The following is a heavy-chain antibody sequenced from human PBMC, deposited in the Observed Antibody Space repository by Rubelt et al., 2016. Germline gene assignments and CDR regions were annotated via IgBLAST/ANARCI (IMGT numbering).Heavy chain of an antibody. CDR3: AKLEGGIYDSSGYYYLYGMDV. D-gene: IGHD3-22*01. CDR2: ISYDGSNK. V-gene: IGHV3-30*18. J-gene: IGHJ6*02. Sequence: GLEWVTVISYDGSNKYYADSVKGRFTISRDNSKKTLYLQMNSLRVEDTAVYYCAKLEGGIYDSSGYYYLYGMDVWGQGTTVTVSS.